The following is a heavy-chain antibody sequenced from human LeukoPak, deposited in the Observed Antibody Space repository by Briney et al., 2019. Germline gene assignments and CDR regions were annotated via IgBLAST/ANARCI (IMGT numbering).Heavy chain of an antibody. J-gene: IGHJ6*04. D-gene: IGHD3-16*01. V-gene: IGHV3-7*04. CDR1: GFIFSRYW. CDR3: ARGAGGV. Sequence: GGSLSLSCVSSGFIFSRYWMNWVRQAPGKGQEWVANINEDGSGKYYADSVKGRFAISRDNAKNSLYLQMNSLRAEDTAVYYCARGAGGVWGKGTTVTVSS. CDR2: INEDGSGK.